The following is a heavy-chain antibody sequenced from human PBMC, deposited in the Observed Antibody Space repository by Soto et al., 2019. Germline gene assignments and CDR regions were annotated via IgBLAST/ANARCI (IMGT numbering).Heavy chain of an antibody. CDR3: ARDEYQLLSSVSWFDS. D-gene: IGHD2-2*01. J-gene: IGHJ5*01. CDR2: IYHTGNT. Sequence: SETLSLTCTVTGGSISDDSYWSWIRQTPGKGLEWIGYIYHTGNTYYNPSLRSRVSISVDKSKSQFSLKLISVTAADTAVYFCARDEYQLLSSVSWFDSWGQGTLVTAPQ. CDR1: GGSISDDSY. V-gene: IGHV4-30-4*01.